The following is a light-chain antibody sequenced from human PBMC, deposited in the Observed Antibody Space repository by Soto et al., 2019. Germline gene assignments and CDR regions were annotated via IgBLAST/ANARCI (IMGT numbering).Light chain of an antibody. Sequence: IGVTQSAATLSLSPGESATLSCRARQRFXSDFAWYKQKPGQAPRLLIXDASNRATGIPARFSGSGSGTEFTLTISTLQSEDFAIYYCQHYNNWPTWTFGQGTKVDIK. J-gene: IGKJ1*01. CDR1: QRFXSD. CDR2: DAS. V-gene: IGKV3D-15*01. CDR3: QHYNNWPTWT.